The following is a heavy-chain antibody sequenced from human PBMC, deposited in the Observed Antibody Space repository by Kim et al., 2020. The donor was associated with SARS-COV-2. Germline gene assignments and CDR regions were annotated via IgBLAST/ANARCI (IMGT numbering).Heavy chain of an antibody. CDR2: ISGSGDNT. J-gene: IGHJ4*02. V-gene: IGHV3-23*01. CDR3: ASFPRASLLSLVFDF. Sequence: GGSLRLSCAASGLTFSNYAMNWVRQTPGKRLEWVAGISGSGDNTNYADSVKGRSTISRDNFKNTLYLQMNSLRAEDTATYYCASFPRASLLSLVFDFWGQGALGTVSS. CDR1: GLTFSNYA.